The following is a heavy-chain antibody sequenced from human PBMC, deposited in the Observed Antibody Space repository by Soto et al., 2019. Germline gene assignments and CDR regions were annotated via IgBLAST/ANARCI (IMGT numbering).Heavy chain of an antibody. J-gene: IGHJ6*02. V-gene: IGHV1-69*13. Sequence: SVKVSCKASGGTFSSYAISWVRQAPGQGLEWMGGIIPIFGTANYAQKFQGRVTITADESTSTAYMELSSLRSEDTAVYYCARDHRVVPAAGYYYGMDVWGQGTTVTVSS. CDR1: GGTFSSYA. CDR2: IIPIFGTA. D-gene: IGHD2-2*01. CDR3: ARDHRVVPAAGYYYGMDV.